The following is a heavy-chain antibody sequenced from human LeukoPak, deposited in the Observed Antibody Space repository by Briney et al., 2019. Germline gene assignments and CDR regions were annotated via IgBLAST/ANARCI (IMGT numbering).Heavy chain of an antibody. V-gene: IGHV3-23*01. CDR1: GFTFSSYA. CDR3: AEDWHYYDSSGPVDY. D-gene: IGHD3-22*01. Sequence: TGGSLRLSCAASGFTFSSYAMSWVRQAPGKGLEWVSAISGSGGSTNYADSVKGRFTISRDNSKNTLYLQMNSLRAEDTAVYYCAEDWHYYDSSGPVDYWGQGTLVTVSS. J-gene: IGHJ4*02. CDR2: ISGSGGST.